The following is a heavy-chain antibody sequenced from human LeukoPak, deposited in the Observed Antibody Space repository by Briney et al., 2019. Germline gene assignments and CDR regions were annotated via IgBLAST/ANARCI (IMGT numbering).Heavy chain of an antibody. Sequence: AAVKVSCKTSGYTFTGYYMHWVRQAPGQGLEWMGWINPKSGGTNYAQKFQGRVTMTRDTSITTAYMELSSLRSDDTAVYYCTRNGPGLNWFDPWGQGTLVTVSS. CDR3: TRNGPGLNWFDP. D-gene: IGHD3-10*01. V-gene: IGHV1-2*02. CDR2: INPKSGGT. CDR1: GYTFTGYY. J-gene: IGHJ5*02.